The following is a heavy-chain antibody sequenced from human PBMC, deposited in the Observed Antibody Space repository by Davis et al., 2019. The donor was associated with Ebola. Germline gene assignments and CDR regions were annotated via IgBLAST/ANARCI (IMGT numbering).Heavy chain of an antibody. CDR1: GGTFSNFA. D-gene: IGHD3-10*01. J-gene: IGHJ6*02. CDR3: ARDRSMVYRSWLDV. V-gene: IGHV1-69*04. CDR2: IIPILGVA. Sequence: SVKVSCKASGGTFSNFAYNWVRQAPGQGLEWMGRIIPILGVANYAQKFQGRVTITADESTSTAYMELSSLRSEDTAVYYCARDRSMVYRSWLDVWGQGTTVTVSS.